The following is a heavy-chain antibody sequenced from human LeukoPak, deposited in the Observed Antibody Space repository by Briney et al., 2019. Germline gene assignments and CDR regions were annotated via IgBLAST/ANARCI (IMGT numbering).Heavy chain of an antibody. CDR1: GYSFTSYW. J-gene: IGHJ5*02. Sequence: GESLKIPCKGSGYSFTSYWISWVRQMPGKGLEWMGRIDPSDSYTNYSPSFQGQVTISADKSISSAYLQWSSLKASDTAMYYCVRSPACSSGTCYPNWFDPWGQGTLVTVSS. D-gene: IGHD2-15*01. CDR3: VRSPACSSGTCYPNWFDP. CDR2: IDPSDSYT. V-gene: IGHV5-10-1*04.